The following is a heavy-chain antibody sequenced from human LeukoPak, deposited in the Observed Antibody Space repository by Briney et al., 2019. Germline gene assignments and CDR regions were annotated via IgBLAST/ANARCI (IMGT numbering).Heavy chain of an antibody. CDR3: ARDSRREYFDY. Sequence: GGSLRLPCAASGFTFSSYWMSWVRQAPGKGLEWVANIKQDGSEKYYVDSVKGRFTISRDNAKNSLYLQMNSLRAEDTAVYYCARDSRREYFDYWGQGTLVTVSS. J-gene: IGHJ4*02. V-gene: IGHV3-7*01. CDR2: IKQDGSEK. CDR1: GFTFSSYW.